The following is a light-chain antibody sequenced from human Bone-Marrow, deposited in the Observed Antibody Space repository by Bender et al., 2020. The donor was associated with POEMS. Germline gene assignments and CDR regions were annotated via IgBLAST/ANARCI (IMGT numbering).Light chain of an antibody. Sequence: SYELTQPPSVSVSPGQTARITCSGDALPKQYAYWYQQKPGQAPVLVIYKDSERPSGIPGRFSGSHSGTTVTLTISGVQAEDEADYVCQSADTTGLVIFGEGTKLTVL. CDR3: QSADTTGLVI. CDR1: ALPKQY. CDR2: KDS. J-gene: IGLJ2*01. V-gene: IGLV3-25*03.